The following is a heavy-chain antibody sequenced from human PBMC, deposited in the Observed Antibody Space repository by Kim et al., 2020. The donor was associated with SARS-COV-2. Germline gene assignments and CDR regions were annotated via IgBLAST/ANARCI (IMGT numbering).Heavy chain of an antibody. Sequence: GGSLRLSCAASGFTVSSNYMSWVRQAPGKGLEWVSVIYSGGSTYYADSVKGRFTISRDNSKNTLYLQMNSLRAEDTAVYYCARDEPEYSSSNYYYGMDVWGQGTTVTVSS. D-gene: IGHD6-6*01. J-gene: IGHJ6*02. CDR2: IYSGGST. CDR3: ARDEPEYSSSNYYYGMDV. V-gene: IGHV3-53*01. CDR1: GFTVSSNY.